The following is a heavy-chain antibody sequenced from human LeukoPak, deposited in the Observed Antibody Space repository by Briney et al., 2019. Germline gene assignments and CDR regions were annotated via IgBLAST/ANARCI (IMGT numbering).Heavy chain of an antibody. V-gene: IGHV1-8*01. J-gene: IGHJ1*01. CDR1: GYTFTSYD. Sequence: ASVKVSCKASGYTFTSYDINWVRQATGQGLEWMGWMNPNSGNTGYAQKFQGRVTMTRNTSISTAYMELSSLRAEDTAVYYCAKDSQDYGDYPFQHWGQGTLVTVSS. CDR2: MNPNSGNT. D-gene: IGHD4-17*01. CDR3: AKDSQDYGDYPFQH.